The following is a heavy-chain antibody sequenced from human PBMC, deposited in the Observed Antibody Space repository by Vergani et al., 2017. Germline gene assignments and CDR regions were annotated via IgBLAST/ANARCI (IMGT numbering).Heavy chain of an antibody. V-gene: IGHV4-61*02. J-gene: IGHJ3*01. CDR1: GGSFSTGGQS. CDR2: IYTSGAT. CDR3: ARDGGEYDKDAFDV. D-gene: IGHD2-21*01. Sequence: QVQLQESGPGLVKPSQTLSLTCTVSGGSFSTGGQSWTWLRQSAGKGLEWIGRIYTSGATYYNPSLRSRAIMSVDASNKQFSLKLISVTAADTAVYYCARDGGEYDKDAFDVWGQGTMVTVTS.